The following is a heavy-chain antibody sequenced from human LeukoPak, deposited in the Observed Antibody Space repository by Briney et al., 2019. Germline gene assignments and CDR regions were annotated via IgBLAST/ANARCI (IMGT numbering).Heavy chain of an antibody. D-gene: IGHD3-3*01. Sequence: GGSLRLSCAASGFTFSSYSMNWVRQAPGKGLEWVSYISSSSSTIYYADSVKGRFTISRDNAKNSLYLQMNSLRAEDTAVYYCARDGGYDFWSGATLDAFDIWGQGTMVTVSS. J-gene: IGHJ3*02. CDR3: ARDGGYDFWSGATLDAFDI. CDR2: ISSSSSTI. CDR1: GFTFSSYS. V-gene: IGHV3-48*01.